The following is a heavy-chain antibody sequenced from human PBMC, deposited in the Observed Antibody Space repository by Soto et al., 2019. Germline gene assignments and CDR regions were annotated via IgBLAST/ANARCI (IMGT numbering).Heavy chain of an antibody. CDR2: INPNSGGT. J-gene: IGHJ2*01. Sequence: QVQLVQSGAEVKKPGASVKVSCKASGYTFTGYYMHWVRQAPGQGLEWMGSINPNSGGTNYEQKLQGRVTKTRDTSISTAYMELSRLRSDDTAVYSCARVMTHWYFDLWGRGTLVTVSS. V-gene: IGHV1-2*02. CDR3: ARVMTHWYFDL. CDR1: GYTFTGYY.